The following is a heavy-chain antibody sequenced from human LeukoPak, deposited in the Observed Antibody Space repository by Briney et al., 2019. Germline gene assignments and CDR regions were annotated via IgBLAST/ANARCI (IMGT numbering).Heavy chain of an antibody. Sequence: SETLSLTCTVSGGSISSYYWSWIRQPPGKGPEWIGEINHSGSTNYNPSLKSRVTISVDTSKNQFSLKLSSVTAADTAVYYCARARSYRYGMDVWGQGTTVTVSS. CDR3: ARARSYRYGMDV. CDR1: GGSISSYY. D-gene: IGHD4-11*01. CDR2: INHSGST. V-gene: IGHV4-34*01. J-gene: IGHJ6*02.